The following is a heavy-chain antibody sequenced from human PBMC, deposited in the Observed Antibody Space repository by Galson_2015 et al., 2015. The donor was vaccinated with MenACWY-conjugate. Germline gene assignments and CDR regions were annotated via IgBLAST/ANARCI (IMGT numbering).Heavy chain of an antibody. Sequence: SLRLSCAASGFTFSSYSMNWVRQAPGKGLEWVSSISSSSSYIYYADSVKGRFTISRDNAKNSLYLQMNSLRAEDTAVYYCARDEGRGCSSTSCYSLGYWGQGTLVTVSS. CDR1: GFTFSSYS. CDR2: ISSSSSYI. J-gene: IGHJ4*02. D-gene: IGHD2-2*01. V-gene: IGHV3-21*01. CDR3: ARDEGRGCSSTSCYSLGY.